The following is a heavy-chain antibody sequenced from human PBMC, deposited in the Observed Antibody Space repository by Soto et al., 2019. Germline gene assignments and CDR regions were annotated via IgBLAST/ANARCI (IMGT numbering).Heavy chain of an antibody. Sequence: SEALSLTCSVSGGSISSYYWSWIRQPPGKGLEWIGYIYYSGSTNYNPSLKSRVTISVDTSKNQFSLKVSSVTAADTAVYYCARDMGIAALTHEFDYWGQRTLVTDSX. V-gene: IGHV4-59*12. D-gene: IGHD6-6*01. CDR2: IYYSGST. J-gene: IGHJ4*02. CDR3: ARDMGIAALTHEFDY. CDR1: GGSISSYY.